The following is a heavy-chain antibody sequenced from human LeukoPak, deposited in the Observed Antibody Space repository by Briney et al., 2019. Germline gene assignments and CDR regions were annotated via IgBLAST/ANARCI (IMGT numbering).Heavy chain of an antibody. CDR3: ARRGYCSGGNCYSAPFDI. J-gene: IGHJ3*02. CDR1: ASRFTSYW. D-gene: IGHD2-15*01. CDR2: IYPGDSDT. V-gene: IGHV5-51*01. Sequence: GESLEISWKGSASRFTSYWIAWVRQMPGKGLEGMGIIYPGDSDTRYSPSFHAQLTISADKSITTAYLQWSSLKASDTAMYYCARRGYCSGGNCYSAPFDIWGQGTMVTVSS.